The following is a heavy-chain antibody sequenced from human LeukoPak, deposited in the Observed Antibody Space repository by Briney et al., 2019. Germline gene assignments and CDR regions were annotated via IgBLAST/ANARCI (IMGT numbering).Heavy chain of an antibody. Sequence: QTGGSLRLSCAASGFTFSVHWMHWVRQAPGKGPVWVSRINSDESDTAYADSVKGRFTISRDNAKNTLYLQMNSLRAEDAAVYYCAKDGEVRGRLNKWELLSGYFDYLGQGTLVTVSS. CDR3: AKDGEVRGRLNKWELLSGYFDY. D-gene: IGHD1-26*01. J-gene: IGHJ4*02. CDR2: INSDESDT. V-gene: IGHV3-74*01. CDR1: GFTFSVHW.